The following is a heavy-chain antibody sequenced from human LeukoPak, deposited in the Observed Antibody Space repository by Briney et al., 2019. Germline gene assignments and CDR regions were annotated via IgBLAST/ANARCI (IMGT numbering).Heavy chain of an antibody. CDR2: IYSGDTT. J-gene: IGHJ4*02. D-gene: IGHD3-16*01. CDR1: GLTVSSNY. V-gene: IGHV3-66*01. CDR3: ARDSGGWGTLFDY. Sequence: PGGSLRLSCAASGLTVSSNYMSWVRQAPGKGLEWVSVIYSGDTTYYADSVRGRFTISRDNSKNTLYLQMNSLRAEDTAVYYCARDSGGWGTLFDYWGQGTLVTVSS.